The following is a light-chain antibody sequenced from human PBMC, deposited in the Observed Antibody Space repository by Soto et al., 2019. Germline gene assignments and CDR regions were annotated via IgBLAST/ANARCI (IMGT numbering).Light chain of an antibody. V-gene: IGKV1-5*03. CDR3: LQYHSYRT. CDR1: PSISSW. J-gene: IGKJ1*01. CDR2: KAS. Sequence: DIQMTQSPSTLSASIGDRVTITCRASPSISSWLAWFQQKPGKAPKLLIYKASNLESGVPSRFSGSGSGTEFTLTISSLQPDDFATYYCLQYHSYRTFGQGTTVEIK.